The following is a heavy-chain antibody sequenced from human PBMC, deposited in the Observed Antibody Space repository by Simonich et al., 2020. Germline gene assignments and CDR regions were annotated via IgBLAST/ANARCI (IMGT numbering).Heavy chain of an antibody. J-gene: IGHJ5*02. V-gene: IGHV3-33*01. CDR1: GFTFSSYG. Sequence: QVQLVESGGGVVQPGRSLRLSCAASGFTFSSYGMHWVRQAPGKGVGWVEVIWYDGSKKYYADSVKGRFTISRDNSKNTLYLQMNSLRAEDTAVYYCARAYSSSWYNWFDPWGQGTLVTVSS. CDR2: IWYDGSKK. CDR3: ARAYSSSWYNWFDP. D-gene: IGHD6-13*01.